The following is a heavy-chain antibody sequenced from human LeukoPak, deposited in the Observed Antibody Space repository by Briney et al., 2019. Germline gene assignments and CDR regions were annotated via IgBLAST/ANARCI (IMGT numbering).Heavy chain of an antibody. CDR2: IKQDGREK. CDR1: GFTLRTYW. Sequence: GGSLRLSCAASGFTLRTYWMSWVRQAPGNGLEWVANIKQDGREKYYVDSVKGRFTISRDNAKNSLYLQMNSLRAEDTAVYYCARDGVSAAVDYWGQGTLVTVSS. J-gene: IGHJ4*02. D-gene: IGHD2-2*01. CDR3: ARDGVSAAVDY. V-gene: IGHV3-7*01.